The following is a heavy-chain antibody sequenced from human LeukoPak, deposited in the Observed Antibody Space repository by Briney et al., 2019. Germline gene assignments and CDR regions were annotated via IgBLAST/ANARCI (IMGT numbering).Heavy chain of an antibody. CDR1: GFTFSSYS. J-gene: IGHJ4*02. D-gene: IGHD2-2*01. CDR2: ISSSSSTI. V-gene: IGHV3-48*04. Sequence: GGSLRLSCAASGFTFSSYSMNWVRQAPGKGLEWVSYISSSSSTIYYADSVKGRFTISRDNAKNSLYLQMNSLRAEDAAVYYCARWGDIVVVPAAREDYWGQGTLVTVSS. CDR3: ARWGDIVVVPAAREDY.